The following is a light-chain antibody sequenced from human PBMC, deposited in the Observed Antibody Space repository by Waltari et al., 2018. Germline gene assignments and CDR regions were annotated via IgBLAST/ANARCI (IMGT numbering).Light chain of an antibody. Sequence: AIQFTQSPPSLSASVGDRVTIACRASQAISSSLVWYQQKPGKAPKRLIYDASTLENGVPSRFGAGGSGTDFTLTISSLQPEDFSTYRCEQFYNYPPPFGQGTRLEIK. V-gene: IGKV1D-13*01. CDR1: QAISSS. J-gene: IGKJ5*01. CDR3: EQFYNYPPP. CDR2: DAS.